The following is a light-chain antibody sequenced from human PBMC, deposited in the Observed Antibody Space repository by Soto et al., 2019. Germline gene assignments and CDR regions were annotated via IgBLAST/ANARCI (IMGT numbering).Light chain of an antibody. J-gene: IGLJ1*01. CDR1: SSDVGGYNY. V-gene: IGLV2-14*01. CDR2: DVS. CDR3: TSYSITIPSV. Sequence: QSALTQPASVSGSPGQSITISCTGTSSDVGGYNYVSWYQQHPGKAPKLMIYDVSNRPSGVSSRFSGSKSDNTASLTISGLRAEDVADYYCTSYSITIPSVSGTGTMVTVL.